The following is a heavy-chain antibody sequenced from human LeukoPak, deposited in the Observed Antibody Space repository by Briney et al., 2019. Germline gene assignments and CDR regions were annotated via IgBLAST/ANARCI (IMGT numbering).Heavy chain of an antibody. CDR3: ARLLNPSTSSQRFDY. Sequence: GESLKISWKGSEYVFSSYWIGWGRQMPGEGVGWMGIIYPGDSDPRYSPSFQGQVTISADKSITTAYLQWSSLKASDTAMYYCARLLNPSTSSQRFDYWGQGTLVTVSS. J-gene: IGHJ4*02. V-gene: IGHV5-51*01. CDR2: IYPGDSDP. CDR1: EYVFSSYW. D-gene: IGHD6-6*01.